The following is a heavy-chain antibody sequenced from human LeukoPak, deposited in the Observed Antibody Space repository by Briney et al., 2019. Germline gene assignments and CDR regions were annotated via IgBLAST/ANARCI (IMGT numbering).Heavy chain of an antibody. V-gene: IGHV4-61*10. J-gene: IGHJ6*02. CDR3: ARPMYSGSYDSGMDV. D-gene: IGHD1-26*01. CDR1: GGSISSGSYY. Sequence: SETLSLTCTVSGGSISSGSYYWSWIRQPAGKGLKWIGYIYYSGSTNYNPSLKSRVTISVDTSKNQFSLKLSSVTAADTAVYYCARPMYSGSYDSGMDVWGQGTTVTVSS. CDR2: IYYSGST.